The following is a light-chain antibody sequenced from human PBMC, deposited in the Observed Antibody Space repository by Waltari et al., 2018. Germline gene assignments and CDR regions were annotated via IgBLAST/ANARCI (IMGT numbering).Light chain of an antibody. V-gene: IGLV1-40*01. CDR2: SNN. CDR3: QSYDSGLSGHWV. CDR1: SSNIGAGYD. Sequence: QSVLTQPPSVSGAPGQRVTISCTGSSSNIGAGYDVHWYQQLPGTAPKLLIYSNNNRPSGVPDRFSGSKSGTSASLAITGLQADDEADYFCQSYDSGLSGHWVFGGGTKLTVL. J-gene: IGLJ3*02.